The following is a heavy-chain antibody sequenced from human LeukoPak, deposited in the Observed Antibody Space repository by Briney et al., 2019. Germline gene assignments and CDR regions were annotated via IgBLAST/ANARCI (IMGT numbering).Heavy chain of an antibody. Sequence: GGSLRLSCAASGFTFSSYWMDWVRQAPGKGLVWVSRINSDGSSTSYADSVKGRFTISRDNAKNTLYLQMNSLRAQDTAVYYCAREDIVATIDYWGQGTLVTVSS. CDR3: AREDIVATIDY. CDR2: INSDGSST. CDR1: GFTFSSYW. V-gene: IGHV3-74*01. J-gene: IGHJ4*02. D-gene: IGHD5-12*01.